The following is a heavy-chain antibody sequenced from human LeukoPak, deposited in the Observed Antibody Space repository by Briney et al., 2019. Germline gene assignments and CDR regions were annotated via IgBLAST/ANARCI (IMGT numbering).Heavy chain of an antibody. CDR3: ARAASSGSYYLYYYYYMDV. Sequence: APVSVSCTASGYTFTGYYMHWVRQAPGQGLEWMGWINPNSGGTNYAQKFQGRVTMTRDTSISTAYMELSRLRSDDTAVYYCARAASSGSYYLYYYYYMDVWGKGTTVTVSS. V-gene: IGHV1-2*02. CDR2: INPNSGGT. D-gene: IGHD1-26*01. CDR1: GYTFTGYY. J-gene: IGHJ6*03.